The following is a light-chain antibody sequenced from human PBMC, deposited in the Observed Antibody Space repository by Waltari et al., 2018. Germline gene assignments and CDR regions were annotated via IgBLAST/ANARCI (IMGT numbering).Light chain of an antibody. CDR1: ENVNNY. CDR2: KAS. V-gene: IGKV1-39*01. CDR3: QHGYGTPFT. Sequence: DIQMTQSPSSLSASVGDRVTLTCRASENVNNYLNWYQQNPGKAPKLLIYKASTLQSGVPSRFSGSGSGTEYTFTISSLQSEDVATYYCQHGYGTPFTFGPGTKLDIK. J-gene: IGKJ3*01.